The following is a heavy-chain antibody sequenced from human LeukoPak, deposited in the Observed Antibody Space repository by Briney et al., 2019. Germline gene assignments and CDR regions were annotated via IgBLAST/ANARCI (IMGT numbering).Heavy chain of an antibody. Sequence: GGSLRLSCAASGFPFSSYSMHWVRQAPGNGLEWVAVISNDGSHKYYADSVKGRFIISRDNSKNTLFLQMNTLRPDDTAVFYCARDPNRLADYGGDYFDHWGQGTLVTVSS. CDR2: ISNDGSHK. J-gene: IGHJ4*02. V-gene: IGHV3-30*04. CDR3: ARDPNRLADYGGDYFDH. CDR1: GFPFSSYS. D-gene: IGHD4-23*01.